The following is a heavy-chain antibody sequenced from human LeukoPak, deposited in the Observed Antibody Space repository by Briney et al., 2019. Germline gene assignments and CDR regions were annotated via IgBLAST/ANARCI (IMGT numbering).Heavy chain of an antibody. CDR3: ARELDIVVVPAAPQGIAAAGPPGY. CDR1: GYTFTGYY. D-gene: IGHD2-2*03. CDR2: INPNSGGT. J-gene: IGHJ4*02. V-gene: IGHV1-2*02. Sequence: GASVKVSCKASGYTFTGYYMHWVRQAPGRGLEWMGWINPNSGGTNYAQKFQGRVTMTRDTSISTAYMELSRLRSDDTAVYYCARELDIVVVPAAPQGIAAAGPPGYWGQGTLVTVSS.